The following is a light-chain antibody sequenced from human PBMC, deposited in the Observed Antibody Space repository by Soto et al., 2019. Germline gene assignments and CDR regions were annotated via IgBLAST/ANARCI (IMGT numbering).Light chain of an antibody. V-gene: IGKV3-20*01. CDR3: QQFSSYPLT. J-gene: IGKJ4*01. Sequence: EIVLTQSPATLSVSPGEKATLSCRASQSVSSTLAWYQQKPGQAPRLLIYGASSRATGIPDRFSGGGSGTDFTLTISRLEPEDFAVYYCQQFSSYPLTFGGGTKVDIK. CDR2: GAS. CDR1: QSVSST.